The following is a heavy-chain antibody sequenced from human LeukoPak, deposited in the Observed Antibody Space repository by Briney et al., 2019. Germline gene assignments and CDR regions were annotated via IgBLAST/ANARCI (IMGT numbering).Heavy chain of an antibody. V-gene: IGHV4-34*01. CDR3: AARGEYSGSGTR. Sequence: SETLSLTCAVYSGSFSGYYWSWIRQAPGKVLEWIGEINHSGSTNYNPSLRTRVTISVDTSKNQFSLKLTSVTVADTAMYYCAARGEYSGSGTRWGQGALVTVSS. CDR1: SGSFSGYY. D-gene: IGHD3-10*01. CDR2: INHSGST. J-gene: IGHJ4*02.